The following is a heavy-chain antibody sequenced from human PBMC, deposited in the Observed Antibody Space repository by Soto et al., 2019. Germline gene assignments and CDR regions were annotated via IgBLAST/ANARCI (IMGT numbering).Heavy chain of an antibody. D-gene: IGHD4-4*01. Sequence: PGGSLRLSCAASGITFSSYAMSWVRQAPGKGLEWVSAISGSGGSTYYADSVKGRFTISRDNSNNTLYLQLNSLRAEDTAVYYCAKDAYDYSLYYYGMDVWGQGTTVTVSS. CDR3: AKDAYDYSLYYYGMDV. CDR1: GITFSSYA. J-gene: IGHJ6*02. CDR2: ISGSGGST. V-gene: IGHV3-23*01.